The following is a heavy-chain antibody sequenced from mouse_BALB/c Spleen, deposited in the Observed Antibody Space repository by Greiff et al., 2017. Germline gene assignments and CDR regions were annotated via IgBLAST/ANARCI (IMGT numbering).Heavy chain of an antibody. J-gene: IGHJ3*01. V-gene: IGHV1-82*01. CDR1: GYAFSSSW. CDR2: IYPGDGDT. D-gene: IGHD2-1*01. CDR3: AREGGNYGVWFAY. Sequence: QVQLQQSGPELVKPGASVKISCKASGYAFSSSWMNWVKQGPGQGLEWIGRIYPGDGDTNYNGKFKGKATLTADKSSSTAYMQLSSLTSVDSAVYFCAREGGNYGVWFAYWGQGTLVTVSA.